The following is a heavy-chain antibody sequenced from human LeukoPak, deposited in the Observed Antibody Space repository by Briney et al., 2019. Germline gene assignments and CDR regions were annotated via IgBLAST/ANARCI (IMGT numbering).Heavy chain of an antibody. CDR1: CGSISSSSYY. CDR2: IYYSGST. Sequence: SETLSLTCTVSCGSISSSSYYWGWIRQPPGKGLEWIGSIYYSGSTYYNPTLKSRVTISVDTSKNQFSLKLSSVTAADTAVYYCARLGYCSSTSCYSLFYYYYYMDVWGKGTTVTVSS. V-gene: IGHV4-39*01. D-gene: IGHD2-2*01. J-gene: IGHJ6*03. CDR3: ARLGYCSSTSCYSLFYYYYYMDV.